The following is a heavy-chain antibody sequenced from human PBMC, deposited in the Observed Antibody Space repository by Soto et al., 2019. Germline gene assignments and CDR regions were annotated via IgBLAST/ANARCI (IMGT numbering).Heavy chain of an antibody. J-gene: IGHJ6*02. D-gene: IGHD3-10*01. CDR1: GFTFSSYW. Sequence: LRLSCAASGFTFSSYWMHWVRQAPGKGLVWVSRINSDGSSTSYADSVKGRFTISRDNAKNTLYLQMNSLRAEDTAVYYCARGPSILVRGVYASGMDVWGQGTTVTVSS. CDR2: INSDGSST. CDR3: ARGPSILVRGVYASGMDV. V-gene: IGHV3-74*01.